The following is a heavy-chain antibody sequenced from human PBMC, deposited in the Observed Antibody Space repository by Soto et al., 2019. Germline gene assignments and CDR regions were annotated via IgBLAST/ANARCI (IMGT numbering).Heavy chain of an antibody. CDR3: ARLLTKSWYFDL. D-gene: IGHD3-9*01. CDR2: IYYSGST. V-gene: IGHV4-39*01. CDR1: GGSISSSSYY. Sequence: SETLSLTCTVSGGSISSSSYYWGWIRQPPGKGLEWIGSIYYSGSTYYNPSLKSRVTISVDTSKNQFSLKLSSVTAADTAVYYCARLLTKSWYFDLWGRGTLVTVSS. J-gene: IGHJ2*01.